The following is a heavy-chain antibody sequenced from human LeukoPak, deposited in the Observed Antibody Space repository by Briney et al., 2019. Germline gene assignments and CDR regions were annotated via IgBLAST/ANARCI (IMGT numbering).Heavy chain of an antibody. CDR3: ARYSGSYSGFDY. Sequence: PSETLSLTCTVSGGSISSYYWSWIRQPPGKGLEWIGYIYYSGSINYNPSLKSRVTISVDTSKNQFSLKLRSVTAADTAVYYCARYSGSYSGFDYWGQGTLVTVPS. J-gene: IGHJ4*02. D-gene: IGHD1-26*01. CDR1: GGSISSYY. V-gene: IGHV4-59*08. CDR2: IYYSGSI.